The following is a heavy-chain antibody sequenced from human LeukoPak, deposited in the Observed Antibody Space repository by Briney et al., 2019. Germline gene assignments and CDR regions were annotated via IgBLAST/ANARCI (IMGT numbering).Heavy chain of an antibody. Sequence: SETLSLTCTVSGGSISSYYWSWIRQPPGKGLEWIGYIYYSGSTNYNPSLKSRVTISVDTSKNQFSLKLSSVTAADTAVYYCARLRLTGYSRYYFDYWGQGTLVTVSS. D-gene: IGHD6-13*01. CDR3: ARLRLTGYSRYYFDY. J-gene: IGHJ4*02. CDR1: GGSISSYY. V-gene: IGHV4-59*08. CDR2: IYYSGST.